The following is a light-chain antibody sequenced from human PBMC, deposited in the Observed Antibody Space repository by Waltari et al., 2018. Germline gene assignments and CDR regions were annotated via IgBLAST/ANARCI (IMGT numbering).Light chain of an antibody. CDR3: TSFTSRSTWV. CDR2: EVS. Sequence: QSALTPPVSVSESPGQSITISCTGTSSDIGASNFVSWYQQHPGKAPKLMIYEVSNRPSGVSSRFSASKSGNTASLTISGLQAEDEADYYCTSFTSRSTWVFGGGTKLTVL. J-gene: IGLJ3*02. V-gene: IGLV2-14*01. CDR1: SSDIGASNF.